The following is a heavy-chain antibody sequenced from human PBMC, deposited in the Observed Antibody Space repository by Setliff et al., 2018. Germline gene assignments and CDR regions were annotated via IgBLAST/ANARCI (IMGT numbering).Heavy chain of an antibody. D-gene: IGHD6-19*01. J-gene: IGHJ5*02. Sequence: ASVKVSCKASGYTFSAYYIHWVRQAPGQGLEWMGWINPHSGGTNFPQTFQGRVTMTRETSINTAYMELSTLTSDDTAVYFCARATRDSGGWYYEYNWFDPWGQGTLVTVSS. V-gene: IGHV1-2*02. CDR3: ARATRDSGGWYYEYNWFDP. CDR1: GYTFSAYY. CDR2: INPHSGGT.